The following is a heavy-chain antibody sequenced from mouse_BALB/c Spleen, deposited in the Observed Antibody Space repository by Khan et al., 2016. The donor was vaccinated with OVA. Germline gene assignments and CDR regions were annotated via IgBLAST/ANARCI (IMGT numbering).Heavy chain of an antibody. Sequence: QVQLQQSGAELARPGASVKLSCKASGYTFTDYYINWVKQRTGQGLEWIGEISPGSGDTYYNERFKGKATLTADKSSSTAYMQLSSRTSEASAVDGCARRNYFGYTFAYWGQGTLVTVSA. CDR1: GYTFTDYY. V-gene: IGHV1-77*01. J-gene: IGHJ3*01. D-gene: IGHD1-2*01. CDR3: ARRNYFGYTFAY. CDR2: ISPGSGDT.